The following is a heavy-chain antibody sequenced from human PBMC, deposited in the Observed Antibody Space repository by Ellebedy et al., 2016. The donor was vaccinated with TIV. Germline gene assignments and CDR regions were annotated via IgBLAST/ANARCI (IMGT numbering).Heavy chain of an antibody. J-gene: IGHJ6*02. CDR1: GFTFSSYA. V-gene: IGHV3-23*01. Sequence: GESLKISXAASGFTFSSYAMSWVRQAPGKGLEWVSAISGSGGSTYYADSVKGRFTISRDNSKNTLYLQMNSLRAEDTAVYYCAKAPGVYYGDYYTVYYYGMDVWGQGTTVTVSS. D-gene: IGHD4-17*01. CDR2: ISGSGGST. CDR3: AKAPGVYYGDYYTVYYYGMDV.